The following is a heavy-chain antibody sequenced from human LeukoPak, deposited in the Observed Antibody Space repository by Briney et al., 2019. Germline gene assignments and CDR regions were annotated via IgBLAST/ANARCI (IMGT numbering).Heavy chain of an antibody. Sequence: SGTLSLTCTVSGGSISSYYWSWIRQPPGKGLEWIGYIYYSGSTNYNPSLKSRVTISVDASKNQFSLKLSSVTAADTAVYYCARDSGGWKWFGPWGQGTLVTVSS. D-gene: IGHD3-10*01. CDR2: IYYSGST. V-gene: IGHV4-59*01. CDR1: GGSISSYY. CDR3: ARDSGGWKWFGP. J-gene: IGHJ5*02.